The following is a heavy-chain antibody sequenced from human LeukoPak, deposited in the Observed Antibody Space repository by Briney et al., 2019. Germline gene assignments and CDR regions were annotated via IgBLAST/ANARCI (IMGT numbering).Heavy chain of an antibody. CDR3: ARDSYSSGWLEGFDP. CDR2: ILYDGSNK. Sequence: PGRSLRLSCAASGFTFSSYAMHWVRQAPGKGLEWVAVILYDGSNKYYADSVEGRFTISRDNSKNTLYLQMNSLRAEDTAVYYCARDSYSSGWLEGFDPWGQGTLVTVSS. CDR1: GFTFSSYA. D-gene: IGHD6-19*01. J-gene: IGHJ5*02. V-gene: IGHV3-30-3*01.